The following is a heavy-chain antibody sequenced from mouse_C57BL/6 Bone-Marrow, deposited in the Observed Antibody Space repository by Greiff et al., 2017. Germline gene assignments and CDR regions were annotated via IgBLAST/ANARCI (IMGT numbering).Heavy chain of an antibody. CDR1: GFSFNTYA. Sequence: GGGLVQPKGSLKLSCAASGFSFNTYAMNWVRQAPGKGLEWVARIRSKSNNYATYYADSVKDRFTISRDDSESMLYLQMNNLKTEDTAMYYCVWLWDYAMDYWGQGTSVTVSS. J-gene: IGHJ4*01. V-gene: IGHV10-1*01. CDR2: IRSKSNNYAT. CDR3: VWLWDYAMDY.